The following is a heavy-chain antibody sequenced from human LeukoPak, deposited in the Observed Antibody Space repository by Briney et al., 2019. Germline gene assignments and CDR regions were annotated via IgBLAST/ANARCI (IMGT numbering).Heavy chain of an antibody. Sequence: ASVKVSCKASGYTFTSYAMHWVRQAPGQGLEWMGWISAYNGNTKYAQKFQGRVTMTTDTSTNTAYMELRSLRSDDTAVYYCARDNRYYYYMDVWGKGTTVTVSS. D-gene: IGHD3-16*01. CDR3: ARDNRYYYYMDV. J-gene: IGHJ6*03. CDR2: ISAYNGNT. CDR1: GYTFTSYA. V-gene: IGHV1-18*01.